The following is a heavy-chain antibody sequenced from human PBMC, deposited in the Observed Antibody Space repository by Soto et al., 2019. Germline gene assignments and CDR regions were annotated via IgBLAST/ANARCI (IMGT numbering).Heavy chain of an antibody. CDR3: ATGGYRYGWGY. J-gene: IGHJ4*02. CDR2: VNSDGSAS. D-gene: IGHD5-18*01. CDR1: GFTFSSYW. Sequence: EVQLVESGGGLVQPGGSLRLSCVGSGFTFSSYWMHWVRQAPGKGLVWVSRVNSDGSASNYADSVKGRFTVSRDNAKNTLYLQMNSLSAEDTAIYYCATGGYRYGWGYWGQGTLVTVSS. V-gene: IGHV3-74*01.